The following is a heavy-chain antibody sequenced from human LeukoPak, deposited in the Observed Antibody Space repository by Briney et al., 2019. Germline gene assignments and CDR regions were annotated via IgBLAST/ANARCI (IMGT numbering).Heavy chain of an antibody. CDR1: GGSISSSNW. D-gene: IGHD3-10*01. CDR2: IYHSGST. CDR3: ARQGNYFTYYFDY. J-gene: IGHJ4*02. V-gene: IGHV4-4*02. Sequence: SETLSLTCAVSGGSISSSNWWSWVRQPPGKGLEWIGEIYHSGSTNYNPSLKSRVTISVDKSKNQFSLKLSSVTAADTAVYYCARQGNYFTYYFDYWGQGTLVTVSS.